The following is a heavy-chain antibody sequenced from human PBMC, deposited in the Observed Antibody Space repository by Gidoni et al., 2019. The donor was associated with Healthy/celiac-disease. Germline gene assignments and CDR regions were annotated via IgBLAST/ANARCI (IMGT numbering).Heavy chain of an antibody. CDR2: ISSSSGTI. D-gene: IGHD3-10*01. J-gene: IGHJ6*03. CDR1: GFTFSSDS. Sequence: EVQLVESGGGLVQPGGSRRLSCAASGFTFSSDSMNWVRQAPGKGLEWVSYISSSSGTIYYAESVKGRFTISRDNAKNSLYLQMNSLRAEDTAVYYCAREGSSVDTYSYYYYMDVWGKGTTVTVSS. CDR3: AREGSSVDTYSYYYYMDV. V-gene: IGHV3-48*01.